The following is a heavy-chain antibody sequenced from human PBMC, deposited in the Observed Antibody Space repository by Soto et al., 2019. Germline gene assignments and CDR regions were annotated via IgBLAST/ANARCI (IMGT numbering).Heavy chain of an antibody. CDR2: HYSGGST. D-gene: IGHD3-3*01. CDR1: GFSVSSNY. CDR3: AKTVDFWSEYNWFDP. V-gene: IGHV3-53*01. Sequence: GGSLRLSCAISGFSVSSNYLSWVRQAPGKGLEWVSVHYSGGSTYYADSVQGRFTISRDKSNNTLYLQMNSLRAEDTAVYYCAKTVDFWSEYNWFDPWGQGTLVTVSS. J-gene: IGHJ5*02.